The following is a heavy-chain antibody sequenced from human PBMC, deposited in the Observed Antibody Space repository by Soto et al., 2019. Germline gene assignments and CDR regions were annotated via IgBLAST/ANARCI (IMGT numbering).Heavy chain of an antibody. J-gene: IGHJ6*02. D-gene: IGHD2-8*01. CDR2: IYHSGST. V-gene: IGHV4-59*01. CDR3: ARAGIVQVSYAMDV. CDR1: GGSIGGDS. Sequence: ETLSLTYTVSGGSIGGDSWSWIRQSPGKGLDFIGYIYHSGSTNYNPSLKSRVTISMDTSKNQFSLRLSSVTAADTAVYYCARAGIVQVSYAMDVWGQGTTVTVSS.